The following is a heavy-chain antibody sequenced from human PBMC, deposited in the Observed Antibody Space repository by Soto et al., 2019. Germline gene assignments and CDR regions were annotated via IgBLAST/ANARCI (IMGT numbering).Heavy chain of an antibody. V-gene: IGHV3-23*01. J-gene: IGHJ4*02. Sequence: GGSLRLSCAASGFTFSNYHMSWVRQAPGKGLEWVSVISGSGDYTNYADSVKGRITISRDNSKNTLFLQMNSLRVEDTAVYYCATHGRGWHSVDYWGQGTLVTVSS. CDR1: GFTFSNYH. CDR3: ATHGRGWHSVDY. CDR2: ISGSGDYT. D-gene: IGHD6-19*01.